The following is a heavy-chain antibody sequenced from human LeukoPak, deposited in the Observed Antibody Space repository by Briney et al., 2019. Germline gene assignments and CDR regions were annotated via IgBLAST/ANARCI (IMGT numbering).Heavy chain of an antibody. CDR2: IYPGDSDT. Sequence: GESLKISCKASGYSFHNHWIGWVRPRPGRGLEWMGIIYPGDSDTTYSPSFQAQVTFSVDKSISTAYLQWTSLKASDTAIYYCARRKVAAAGYYWFDPWGQGTLVTVSS. V-gene: IGHV5-51*01. CDR1: GYSFHNHW. J-gene: IGHJ5*02. D-gene: IGHD2-2*01. CDR3: ARRKVAAAGYYWFDP.